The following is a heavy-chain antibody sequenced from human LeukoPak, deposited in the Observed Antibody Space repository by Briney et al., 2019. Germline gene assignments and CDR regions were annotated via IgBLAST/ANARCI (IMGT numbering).Heavy chain of an antibody. Sequence: SETLSLTCAVYGGSFSGYYWGWIRQPPGKGLEWIGEINHSGSTNYNPSLKSRVTISVDTSKNQFSLKLNSVTAADTAVYYCASTPNYDFWSGYQASYYFDYWGQGTLVTVSS. J-gene: IGHJ4*02. CDR2: INHSGST. D-gene: IGHD3-3*01. CDR1: GGSFSGYY. CDR3: ASTPNYDFWSGYQASYYFDY. V-gene: IGHV4-34*01.